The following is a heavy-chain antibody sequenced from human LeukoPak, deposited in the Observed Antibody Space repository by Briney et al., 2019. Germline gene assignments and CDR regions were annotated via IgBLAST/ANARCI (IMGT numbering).Heavy chain of an antibody. Sequence: SESLSLTWTVAGGSISSDYWSWIRQPPGEGLEWIDYIYYGVGTNYNPSLKRRVTISVATSKNQFSLTLSSVAAADTAVYYCARGTYSSSWSGYDYFDYRGQGTLVTLSS. CDR3: ARGTYSSSWSGYDYFDY. CDR1: GGSISSDY. CDR2: IYYGVGT. J-gene: IGHJ4*02. V-gene: IGHV4-59*01. D-gene: IGHD6-13*01.